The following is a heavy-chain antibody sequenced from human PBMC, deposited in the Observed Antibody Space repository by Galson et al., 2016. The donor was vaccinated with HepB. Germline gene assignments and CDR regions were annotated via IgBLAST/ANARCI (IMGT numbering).Heavy chain of an antibody. CDR2: ISGWSGNT. D-gene: IGHD6-19*01. CDR1: GYTFVSYG. Sequence: SVKVSCKASGYTFVSYGINWVRQAPGQGLEWMGWISGWSGNTNYAEKFQGRVTMTADESTSTAYMELTSLISEDTAVYYCAKGGLALAGLPNWLDPWGQGTLVTVSS. J-gene: IGHJ5*02. CDR3: AKGGLALAGLPNWLDP. V-gene: IGHV1-18*01.